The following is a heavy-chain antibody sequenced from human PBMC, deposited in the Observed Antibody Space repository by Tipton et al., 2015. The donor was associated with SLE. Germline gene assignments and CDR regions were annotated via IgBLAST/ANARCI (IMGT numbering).Heavy chain of an antibody. CDR1: GGSFSGYD. Sequence: TLSLTCGVYGGSFSGYDWSWIRQPPGKGLEWIGEINHSGSTNYNVSLKSRVTISVDRSKKQFSLKLSSVTAADTAMYYCAREGCSSTSCYPGYWGQGTLVTVSS. CDR2: INHSGST. J-gene: IGHJ4*02. D-gene: IGHD2-2*01. CDR3: AREGCSSTSCYPGY. V-gene: IGHV4-34*01.